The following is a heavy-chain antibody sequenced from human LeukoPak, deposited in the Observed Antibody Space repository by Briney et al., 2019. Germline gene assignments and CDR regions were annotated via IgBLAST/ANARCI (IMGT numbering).Heavy chain of an antibody. CDR3: AFSTSYYFDY. CDR1: GYTFTGYY. J-gene: IGHJ4*02. Sequence: ASVKVSCKASGYTFTGYYVHWVRQAPGQGLEWMGWINPNNGGTNYAQNFQGRVTMTRDTSISTAYMELSRLRSDDTAVYYCAFSTSYYFDYWGQGTLVTVSS. D-gene: IGHD2-2*01. V-gene: IGHV1-2*02. CDR2: INPNNGGT.